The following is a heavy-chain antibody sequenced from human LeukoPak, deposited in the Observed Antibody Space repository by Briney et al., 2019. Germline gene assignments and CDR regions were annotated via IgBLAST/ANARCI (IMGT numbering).Heavy chain of an antibody. CDR3: AKELPLYGMDV. CDR2: ISWNSGSI. J-gene: IGHJ6*02. D-gene: IGHD2-21*01. V-gene: IGHV3-9*01. Sequence: GGSLRLSCGASGFIFSSYAMSWVRQAPGKGLEWVSGISWNSGSIGYADPVKGRFTISRDNAKNSLYPQMNSLRAEDTALYYCAKELPLYGMDVWGQGTTVTVSS. CDR1: GFIFSSYA.